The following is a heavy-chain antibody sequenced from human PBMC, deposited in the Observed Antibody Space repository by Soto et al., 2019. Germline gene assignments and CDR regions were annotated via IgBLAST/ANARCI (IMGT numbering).Heavy chain of an antibody. D-gene: IGHD3-10*01. V-gene: IGHV3-23*01. CDR1: GFTFSSYA. CDR2: ISGSGGST. CDR3: AKDLLLWFGEFFDY. J-gene: IGHJ4*02. Sequence: GESLKISCAASGFTFSSYAMSWVRQAPGKGLEWVSAISGSGGSTYYADSVKGRFTISRDNSKNTLYLQMNSLRAEDTAVYYCAKDLLLWFGEFFDYWGQGTLVTVSS.